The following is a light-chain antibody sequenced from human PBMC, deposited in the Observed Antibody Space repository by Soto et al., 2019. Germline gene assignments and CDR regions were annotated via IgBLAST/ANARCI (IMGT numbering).Light chain of an antibody. CDR2: DAS. Sequence: DIQMTQSPSTLSASVGDRVTITCRASQSVSSWLAWYQQKPGKAPKLLIYDASSLESGVPSRFSGSRSGTEFTLTISSLQPDDFASYHCQQYNTYFLTFGGGTKVEIK. J-gene: IGKJ4*01. V-gene: IGKV1-5*01. CDR3: QQYNTYFLT. CDR1: QSVSSW.